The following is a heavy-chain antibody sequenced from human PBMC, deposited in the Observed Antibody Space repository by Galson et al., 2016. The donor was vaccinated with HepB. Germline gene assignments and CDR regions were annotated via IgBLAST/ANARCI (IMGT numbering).Heavy chain of an antibody. D-gene: IGHD5/OR15-5a*01. CDR2: TRSRRNSFIT. V-gene: IGHV3-72*01. J-gene: IGHJ4*02. CDR3: VRWVSGAAYY. CDR1: GYTSSDHY. Sequence: SLRLSCAASGYTSSDHYMDWVRQATGKGLEWVGRTRSRRNSFITEYAASVRGRFTISRDDSKNSVYLQMNSLKTEDTAVYYCVRWVSGAAYYWGQGALVTVSS.